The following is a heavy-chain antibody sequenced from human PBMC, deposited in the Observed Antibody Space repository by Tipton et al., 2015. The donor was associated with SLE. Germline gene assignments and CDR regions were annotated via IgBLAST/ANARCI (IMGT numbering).Heavy chain of an antibody. V-gene: IGHV3-33*06. J-gene: IGHJ6*03. Sequence: SLRLSCAASGFNFSGSAMHWVRQAPGKGLEWVAVIWYDGNNKYYADSVKGRFTISRDTSKNTLYLQMNSLRAEDTAVYYCAKAGGLISYFYYMDVWGKGTTVTVS. CDR3: AKAGGLISYFYYMDV. CDR2: IWYDGNNK. D-gene: IGHD3/OR15-3a*01. CDR1: GFNFSGSA.